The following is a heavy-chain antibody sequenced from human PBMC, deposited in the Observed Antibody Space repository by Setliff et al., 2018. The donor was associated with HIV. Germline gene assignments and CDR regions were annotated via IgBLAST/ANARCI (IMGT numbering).Heavy chain of an antibody. CDR2: MNPNSGNT. CDR3: ARGAYYGSGSYYDPRY. J-gene: IGHJ4*02. V-gene: IGHV1-8*01. Sequence: ASVKVSCKASGYTFTSYDINWVRQATGQGLEWMGWMNPNSGNTGYAQKFRGRVTMTRTTSISTAYMELSSLRSEDTAVYYCARGAYYGSGSYYDPRYWGQGTLVTVSS. D-gene: IGHD3-10*01. CDR1: GYTFTSYD.